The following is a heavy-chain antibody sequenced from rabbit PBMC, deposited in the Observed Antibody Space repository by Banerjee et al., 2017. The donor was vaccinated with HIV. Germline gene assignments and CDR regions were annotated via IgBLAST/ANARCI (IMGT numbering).Heavy chain of an antibody. Sequence: QEQLEESGGDLVKPGASLTLTCTASGFSFSTSYYMCWVRQAPGKGLEWIACIYAGSGTNTAYATWAKGRFTISTASSTTVTLQMTSLTAADTATYFCARGGAYGYAGWAVAFNLWGPGTLVTVS. CDR2: IYAGSGTNT. CDR1: GFSFSTSYY. V-gene: IGHV1S45*01. CDR3: ARGGAYGYAGWAVAFNL. J-gene: IGHJ4*01. D-gene: IGHD6-1*01.